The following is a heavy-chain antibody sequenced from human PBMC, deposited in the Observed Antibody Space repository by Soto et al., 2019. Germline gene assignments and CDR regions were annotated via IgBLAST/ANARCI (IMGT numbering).Heavy chain of an antibody. CDR3: TVVSTTFHY. D-gene: IGHD2-15*01. V-gene: IGHV4-59*01. CDR2: IYYSGST. Sequence: PSETLSLTCTVSGGSISNYYWSWIRQPQGKGLEWIGYIYYSGSTNYNPPLQSRVIIAVDTSKNQFSLKLSSVTAADTAVYYCTVVSTTFHYWGQGTLVTVSS. CDR1: GGSISNYY. J-gene: IGHJ4*02.